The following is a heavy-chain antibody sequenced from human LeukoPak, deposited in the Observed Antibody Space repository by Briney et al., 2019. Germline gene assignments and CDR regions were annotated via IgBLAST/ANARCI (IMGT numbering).Heavy chain of an antibody. Sequence: SQTLSLTCTVSGGSISSYDYYWSWIPQPPGKGLEWIWYIYYSGSTYYNPSLKSRAIISVDRSKNQFSLKLTSVTAADTAVYYCARDRDYYGSGTEGNFDSWGQGTLVTVSS. CDR3: ARDRDYYGSGTEGNFDS. J-gene: IGHJ4*02. V-gene: IGHV4-30-4*01. CDR1: GGSISSYDYY. D-gene: IGHD3-10*01. CDR2: IYYSGST.